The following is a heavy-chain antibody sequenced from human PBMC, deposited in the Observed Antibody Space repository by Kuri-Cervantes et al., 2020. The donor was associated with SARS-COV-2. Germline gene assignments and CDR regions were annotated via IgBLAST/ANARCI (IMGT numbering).Heavy chain of an antibody. CDR2: ISWNSGSI. D-gene: IGHD2-2*01. Sequence: GGSLRLSCAASGFTFDDYAMHWVRQAPGKGLEWVSGISWNSGSIGYADSVKGRFTISRDNAKNSLYLQMNSLRAEDTALYYCARDLSDSSTPPHDPWGQGTLVTVSS. CDR1: GFTFDDYA. J-gene: IGHJ5*02. V-gene: IGHV3-9*01. CDR3: ARDLSDSSTPPHDP.